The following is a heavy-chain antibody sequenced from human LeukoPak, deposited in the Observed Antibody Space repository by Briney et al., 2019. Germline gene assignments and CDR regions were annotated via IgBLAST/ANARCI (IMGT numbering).Heavy chain of an antibody. CDR1: GSTFTSYD. V-gene: IGHV1-8*01. CDR2: MNPNSGNT. CDR3: ASGNYDILTWYNWFDP. Sequence: ASVKVSCKASGSTFTSYDINWVRQATGQGLEWLGWMNPNSGNTGYAQKFQGRVTMTRNTSISTAYMELSSLRSEDTAVYYCASGNYDILTWYNWFDPWGQGTLVTVSS. D-gene: IGHD3-9*01. J-gene: IGHJ5*02.